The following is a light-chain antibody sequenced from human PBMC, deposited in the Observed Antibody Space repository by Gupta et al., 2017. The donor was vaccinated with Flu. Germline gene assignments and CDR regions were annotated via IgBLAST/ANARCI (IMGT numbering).Light chain of an antibody. CDR2: LGS. Sequence: ISCRASQSLLHSNGYTYLDWYLQRPRQSPQILIYLGSRRSFGVPERFSGSGSGADFTLEISRVEAEDIGIYYCMQALQAPFTFGQGTRLDFK. V-gene: IGKV2-28*01. CDR1: QSLLHSNGYTY. CDR3: MQALQAPFT. J-gene: IGKJ2*01.